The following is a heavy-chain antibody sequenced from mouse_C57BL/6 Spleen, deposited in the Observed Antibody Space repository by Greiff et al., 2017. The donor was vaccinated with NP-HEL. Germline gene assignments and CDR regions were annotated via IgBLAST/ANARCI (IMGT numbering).Heavy chain of an antibody. Sequence: VQLQQPGAELVKPGASVKLSCKASGYTFTSYWMQWVKQRPGQGLEWIGEIDPSDSYTNYNQKFTGKATLTVDTSSRTAYMQLSSLTSEDSAVYYCVYGGNSFDYWGQGTTLTVSS. CDR2: IDPSDSYT. D-gene: IGHD2-1*01. CDR1: GYTFTSYW. CDR3: VYGGNSFDY. J-gene: IGHJ2*01. V-gene: IGHV1-50*01.